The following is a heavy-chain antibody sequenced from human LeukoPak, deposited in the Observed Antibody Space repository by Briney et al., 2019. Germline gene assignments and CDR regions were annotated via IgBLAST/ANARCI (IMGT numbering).Heavy chain of an antibody. CDR2: ISSSGSTI. Sequence: GGSLRLSCAASGFTFSSYEMNWVRQAPGKGLEWVSYISSSGSTIYYADSVKGRFTISRDNAKNSLYLQMNSLRAGDTAVYYCVRANGDPRGYYMDVWGKGTTVIISS. J-gene: IGHJ6*03. V-gene: IGHV3-48*03. CDR3: VRANGDPRGYYMDV. D-gene: IGHD4-17*01. CDR1: GFTFSSYE.